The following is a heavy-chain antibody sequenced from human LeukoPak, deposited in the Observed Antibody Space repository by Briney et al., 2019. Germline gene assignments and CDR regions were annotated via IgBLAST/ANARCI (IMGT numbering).Heavy chain of an antibody. J-gene: IGHJ6*02. D-gene: IGHD6-13*01. CDR2: IYSGGST. CDR1: GFTVSSNY. V-gene: IGHV3-66*01. CDR3: SANAAAGNYGMDV. Sequence: SGGSLRLSCAASGFTVSSNYMSWVRQAPGKGLEWVSVIYSGGSTYYADSVKGRFTISRDNSKNTLYLQMNSLRAEDTAVYYCSANAAAGNYGMDVWGQGTTVTVSS.